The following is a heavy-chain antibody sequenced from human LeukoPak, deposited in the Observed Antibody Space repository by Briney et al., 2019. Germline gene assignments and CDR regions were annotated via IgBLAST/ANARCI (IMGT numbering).Heavy chain of an antibody. V-gene: IGHV3-23*01. CDR1: GFTFTSYA. CDR3: AKDLDSSGYYLGENFDY. D-gene: IGHD3-22*01. Sequence: GGSLRLSCAASGFTFTSYAMNWVRQPPGKGLEWVAMISGSGGRTYYADSVKGRFTIARDNSKNTLYLQMNSLRAEDKAVYYCAKDLDSSGYYLGENFDYWGQGTLVTVSS. J-gene: IGHJ4*02. CDR2: ISGSGGRT.